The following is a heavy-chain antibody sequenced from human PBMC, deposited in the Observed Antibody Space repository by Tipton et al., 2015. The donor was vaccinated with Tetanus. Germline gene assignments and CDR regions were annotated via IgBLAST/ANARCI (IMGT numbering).Heavy chain of an antibody. CDR3: ARGSPDILLVPAV. CDR1: GFTFSTYW. J-gene: IGHJ4*02. V-gene: IGHV3-74*01. D-gene: IGHD2-2*01. CDR2: INGHGTNT. Sequence: SLRLSCAAPGFTFSTYWMHWVRQAPGKGLMWVSRINGHGTNTAYADSVKGRFTISRDNAKNTLYLQMNSLRAEDTAVYYCARGSPDILLVPAVWGQGTLVTVSS.